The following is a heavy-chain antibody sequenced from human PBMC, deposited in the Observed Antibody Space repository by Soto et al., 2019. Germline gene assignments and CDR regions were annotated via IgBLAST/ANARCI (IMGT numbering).Heavy chain of an antibody. CDR3: ATGGRQWLVTSDFNY. Sequence: VQLVESGGGVVQPGRSLRLSCAASGFTFSDYAMHWVRQAPGKGLEWVAVVSHDGRNTHYADSVKGRFTISRDSSMTTVSLEMTSLRAEDTAVYYCATGGRQWLVTSDFNYWGQGALVTVSS. CDR2: VSHDGRNT. D-gene: IGHD6-19*01. J-gene: IGHJ4*02. V-gene: IGHV3-30*03. CDR1: GFTFSDYA.